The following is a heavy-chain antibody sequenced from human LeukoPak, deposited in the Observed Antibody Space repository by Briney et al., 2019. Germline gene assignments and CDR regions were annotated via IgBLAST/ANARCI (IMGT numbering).Heavy chain of an antibody. CDR3: ARHLKYSSGGHHFDY. J-gene: IGHJ4*01. CDR1: GYSFTSNG. Sequence: GESLNISCQCSGYSFTSNGIGWVRQMPGKGLEWMGMIYPGDSDTRYSPSFQGQVTISPAKSITTAYLQWSSMKASDPAMYYCARHLKYSSGGHHFDYWGHGTLVTVSS. D-gene: IGHD6-19*01. CDR2: IYPGDSDT. V-gene: IGHV5-51*01.